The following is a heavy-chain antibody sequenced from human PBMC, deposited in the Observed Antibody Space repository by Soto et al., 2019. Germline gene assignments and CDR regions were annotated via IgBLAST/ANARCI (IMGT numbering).Heavy chain of an antibody. CDR3: ARGHSGPMVGYYYYGMDV. J-gene: IGHJ6*02. CDR2: INHSGST. CDR1: GGSFSGYY. V-gene: IGHV4-34*01. Sequence: SETLSLTCAVYGGSFSGYYWSWIRQPPGKGLEWIGEINHSGSTNYNPSLKSRVAISVDTSKNQFSLKLSSVTAADTAVYYCARGHSGPMVGYYYYGMDVWGQGTTVTVSS. D-gene: IGHD2-15*01.